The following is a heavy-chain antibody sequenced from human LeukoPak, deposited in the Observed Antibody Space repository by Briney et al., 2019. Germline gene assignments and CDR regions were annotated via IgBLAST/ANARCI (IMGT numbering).Heavy chain of an antibody. CDR2: IYPGDSDT. V-gene: IGHV5-51*01. D-gene: IGHD6-13*01. CDR3: ARRIAAAAYYFDY. J-gene: IGHJ4*02. Sequence: HGESLQISCKGSGSSFTSYWIGWVRQMPGKGLEWMGIIYPGDSDTRYSPSFQGQVTISADKSISTAYLQWSSLKASDTAMYYCARRIAAAAYYFDYWGQGTLVTVSS. CDR1: GSSFTSYW.